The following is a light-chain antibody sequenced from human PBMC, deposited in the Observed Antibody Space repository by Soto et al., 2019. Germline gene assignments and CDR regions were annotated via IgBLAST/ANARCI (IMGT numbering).Light chain of an antibody. J-gene: IGKJ4*01. CDR3: QKYNGAPLT. CDR1: QDIRNY. CDR2: AAS. V-gene: IGKV1-27*01. Sequence: DIQMTQSPSSLSASVGDRVTITCRASQDIRNYLAWYQQKPGKVPKLLISAASTLQPRVPSRFSGSGSGTDFTLTISSLHPEDVATYYGQKYNGAPLTFGGGTKVEIK.